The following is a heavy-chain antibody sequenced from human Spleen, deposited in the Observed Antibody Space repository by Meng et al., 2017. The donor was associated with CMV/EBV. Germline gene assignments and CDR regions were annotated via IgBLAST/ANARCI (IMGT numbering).Heavy chain of an antibody. J-gene: IGHJ4*02. V-gene: IGHV3-23*01. D-gene: IGHD6-19*01. CDR3: ARAGRTRERIVAGTGPFDY. Sequence: GESLKISCAASGFTFSSYAMSWVRQAPGKGLEGVSLISGSGDSTYYADSVKGRFTISRDNSKNTLTLQMNSLRAEDTAVYYCARAGRTRERIVAGTGPFDYWGQGTLVTVSS. CDR2: ISGSGDST. CDR1: GFTFSSYA.